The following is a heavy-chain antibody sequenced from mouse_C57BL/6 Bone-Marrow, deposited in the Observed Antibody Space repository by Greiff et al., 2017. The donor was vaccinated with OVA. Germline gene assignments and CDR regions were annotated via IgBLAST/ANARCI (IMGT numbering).Heavy chain of an antibody. CDR3: ARCTTGAADV. CDR2: IYPGDGDT. V-gene: IGHV1-80*01. Sequence: QVHVKQSGAELVKPGASVKISCKASGYAFSSYWMNWVKQRPGKGLEWIGQIYPGDGDTNYNGKFKGKATLTADKSSSTAYMQLSSLTSEDSAVYFCARCTTGAADVWGTGTTVTVSS. J-gene: IGHJ1*03. CDR1: GYAFSSYW. D-gene: IGHD1-1*01.